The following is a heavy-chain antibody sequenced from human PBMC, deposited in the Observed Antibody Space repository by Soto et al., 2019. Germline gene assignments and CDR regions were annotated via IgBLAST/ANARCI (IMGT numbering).Heavy chain of an antibody. Sequence: QVQLQESGPGLMKPSGTLSLTCAVSGGSISTNWWSWVRQPPGKGLEWMGEIYHSGSTNYNPSLKNRVTMSVAKSQNPLSLNLTSVTAADTAVYYCARHIAVSGTRGFDFWGQGTLVTVSS. J-gene: IGHJ4*02. CDR2: IYHSGST. CDR3: ARHIAVSGTRGFDF. D-gene: IGHD6-19*01. V-gene: IGHV4-4*02. CDR1: GGSISTNW.